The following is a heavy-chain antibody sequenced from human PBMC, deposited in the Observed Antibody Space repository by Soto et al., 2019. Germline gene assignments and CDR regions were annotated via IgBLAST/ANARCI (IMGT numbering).Heavy chain of an antibody. CDR3: ATVSYYDRSGYYSNSVY. D-gene: IGHD3-22*01. CDR2: ISSSSSTI. J-gene: IGHJ4*02. V-gene: IGHV3-48*02. CDR1: GFTFSSYS. Sequence: HPGGALRLSCAASGFTFSSYSMNWVRQAPGKGLEWVSYISSSSSTIYYADSVKGRFTISRDNAKNSLYLQMNSLRDEDTAVYYCATVSYYDRSGYYSNSVYWGQGTLVTVS.